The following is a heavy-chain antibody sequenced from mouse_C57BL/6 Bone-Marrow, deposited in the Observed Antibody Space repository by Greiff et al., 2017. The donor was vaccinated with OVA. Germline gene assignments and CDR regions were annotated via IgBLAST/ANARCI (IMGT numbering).Heavy chain of an antibody. D-gene: IGHD2-5*01. Sequence: QVQLQQPGAELVRPGSSVKLSCKASGYTFTSYWMHWVKQRPIQGLEWIGNIDPSDSETHYNQKFKDKATLTVDKSSSTAYMQLSSLTSEDSAVYYCARGRPYYYSNYNYAMDYWGQGTSVTVSS. CDR3: ARGRPYYYSNYNYAMDY. V-gene: IGHV1-52*01. CDR1: GYTFTSYW. CDR2: IDPSDSET. J-gene: IGHJ4*01.